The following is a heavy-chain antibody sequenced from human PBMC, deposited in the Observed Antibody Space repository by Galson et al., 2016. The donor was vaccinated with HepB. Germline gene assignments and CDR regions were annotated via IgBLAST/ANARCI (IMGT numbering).Heavy chain of an antibody. D-gene: IGHD3-22*01. CDR3: ALYYYDSSGFVEYFQQ. J-gene: IGHJ1*01. CDR2: IKPDGSEK. CDR1: GFTFSSVW. Sequence: SLRLSCATSGFTFSSVWMSWVRQAPGKGLEWVANIKPDGSEKYYVDSLKGRFTISRDNAKNSLYLQMNSLRAEGTAVYYCALYYYDSSGFVEYFQQWGQGTRVTVSS. V-gene: IGHV3-7*03.